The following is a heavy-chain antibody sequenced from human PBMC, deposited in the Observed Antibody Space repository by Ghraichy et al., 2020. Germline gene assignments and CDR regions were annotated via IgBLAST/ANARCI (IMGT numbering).Heavy chain of an antibody. Sequence: ESLNISCTVSGGSISSYYWSWIRQPPGKGLEWIGYIYYSGSTNYNPSLKSRVTISVDTSKNQFSLKLSSVTAADTAVYYCARAVVAGSEDDWGQGTLVTVS. CDR3: ARAVVAGSEDD. D-gene: IGHD1-14*01. V-gene: IGHV4-59*01. CDR1: GGSISSYY. J-gene: IGHJ4*02. CDR2: IYYSGST.